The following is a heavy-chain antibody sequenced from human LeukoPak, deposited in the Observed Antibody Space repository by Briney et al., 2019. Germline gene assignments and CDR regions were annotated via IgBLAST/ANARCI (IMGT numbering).Heavy chain of an antibody. CDR3: ARDGGSGWRGTVRF. Sequence: GGSLRLSCAASGFTFSSYGMHWVRQAPGKGLEWVAVTAFNGSNNDYVTSYANSVKGRFTVSRDNSKNTLYLQMSSLRAEDTAVYYCARDGGSGWRGTVRFWGQGTMLIVSS. CDR2: TAFNGSNNDYVT. V-gene: IGHV3-30*03. CDR1: GFTFSSYG. D-gene: IGHD6-19*01. J-gene: IGHJ3*01.